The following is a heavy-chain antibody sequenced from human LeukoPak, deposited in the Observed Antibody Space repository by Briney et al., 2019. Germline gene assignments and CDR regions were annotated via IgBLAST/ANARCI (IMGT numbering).Heavy chain of an antibody. V-gene: IGHV3-23*01. CDR3: AKELRITIFGVGPFGMDV. J-gene: IGHJ6*02. CDR2: ISGSGGST. D-gene: IGHD3-3*01. CDR1: GFTFSSYA. Sequence: GGSLRLSCAASGFTFSSYAMSWVRQAPGKGLEWVSAISGSGGSTYYADSVKGRFTISRDNSKNTLYLQMNSLRAEDTAVYYCAKELRITIFGVGPFGMDVWGQGTTVIVSS.